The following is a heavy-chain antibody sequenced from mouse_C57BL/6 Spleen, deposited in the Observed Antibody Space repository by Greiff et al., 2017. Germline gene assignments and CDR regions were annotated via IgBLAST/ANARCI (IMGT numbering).Heavy chain of an antibody. V-gene: IGHV1-82*01. J-gene: IGHJ1*03. CDR3: ARWGDGDYWYFDV. Sequence: VQLQASGPELVQPGASVKISCKASGSAFSSSWMHWVQPRPGQGLAWIGRIYPGDGDTNYNGTFKGKATLTADKSSSTAYMQLSSLTSEDSAVYFCARWGDGDYWYFDVWGTGTTVTVSS. D-gene: IGHD2-13*01. CDR2: IYPGDGDT. CDR1: GSAFSSSW.